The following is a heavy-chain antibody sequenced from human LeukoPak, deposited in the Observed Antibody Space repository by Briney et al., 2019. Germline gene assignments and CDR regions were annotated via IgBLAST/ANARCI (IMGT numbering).Heavy chain of an antibody. J-gene: IGHJ4*02. Sequence: SETLSLTCTVSGGSISSHHWSWIRQPPGKGLEWIGYIYYSGSTNYNPSLKSRVTISVDTSKNQFSLKLSSVTAADTAVYYCARVSGYDWESFYDYWGQGTLVTVSS. CDR2: IYYSGST. D-gene: IGHD5-12*01. V-gene: IGHV4-59*11. CDR3: ARVSGYDWESFYDY. CDR1: GGSISSHH.